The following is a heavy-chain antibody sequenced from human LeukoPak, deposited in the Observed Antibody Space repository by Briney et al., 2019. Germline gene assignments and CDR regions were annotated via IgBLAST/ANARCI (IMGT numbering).Heavy chain of an antibody. CDR3: AREATWGKSYFDH. CDR2: IAADGGVK. CDR1: TFTFNNHG. V-gene: IGHV3-30*03. D-gene: IGHD7-27*01. J-gene: IGHJ4*02. Sequence: GGSLRLSCVTSTFTFNNHGMHWVRQAPGKGLEWVAVIAADGGVKHYTYSVKGRFVLTRDDSKNTVYLEMNNVKVEDTAVYYCAREATWGKSYFDHWGQGAPVIVSS.